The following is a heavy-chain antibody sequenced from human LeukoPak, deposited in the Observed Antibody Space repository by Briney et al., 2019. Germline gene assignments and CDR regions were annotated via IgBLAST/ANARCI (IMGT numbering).Heavy chain of an antibody. V-gene: IGHV3-21*04. CDR3: AKELSVNTLPIAAAGTYYYYYGMDV. CDR2: ISSSSSYI. D-gene: IGHD6-13*01. CDR1: GFTFSSYS. J-gene: IGHJ6*02. Sequence: GGSLRLSCAASGFTFSSYSMNWVRQAPGKGLEWVSSISSSSSYIYYADSVKGRFTISRDNAKNSLYLQMNSLRAEDTALYYCAKELSVNTLPIAAAGTYYYYYGMDVWGQGTTVTVSS.